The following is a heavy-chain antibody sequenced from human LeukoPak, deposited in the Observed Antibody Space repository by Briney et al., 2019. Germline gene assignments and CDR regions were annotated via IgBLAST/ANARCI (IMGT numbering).Heavy chain of an antibody. J-gene: IGHJ4*02. CDR3: AKEGLRFLEWSPSYYFDY. CDR1: GFTFSTYA. V-gene: IGHV3-23*01. CDR2: ISGSGLST. Sequence: GGSLRLSCAASGFTFSTYAMSWVRQAPGKGLEWVLGISGSGLSTSYADSVKGRFTISRDNSKNTLYLQMNSLRAEDTAVYYCAKEGLRFLEWSPSYYFDYWGQGTLVTVSS. D-gene: IGHD3-3*01.